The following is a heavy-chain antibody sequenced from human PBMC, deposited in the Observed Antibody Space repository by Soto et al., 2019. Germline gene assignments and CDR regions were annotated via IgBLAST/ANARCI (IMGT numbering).Heavy chain of an antibody. D-gene: IGHD3-22*01. V-gene: IGHV4-4*02. CDR3: TRRRITMIVLVYDAFDI. Sequence: SETLSLTCAVSGGSISSSYWWSWVRQPPGKGLEWIGEIYHSGSTNYNPSLKSRVTISVDKSKNQFSLKLSSVTAADTAVYYCTRRRITMIVLVYDAFDIWGQGTTVTFSS. CDR1: GGSISSSYW. CDR2: IYHSGST. J-gene: IGHJ3*02.